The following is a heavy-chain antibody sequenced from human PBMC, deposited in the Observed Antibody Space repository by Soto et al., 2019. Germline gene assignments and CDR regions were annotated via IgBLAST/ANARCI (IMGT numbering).Heavy chain of an antibody. D-gene: IGHD2-2*01. CDR2: INSDGATT. V-gene: IGHV3-74*01. J-gene: IGHJ4*02. Sequence: GGSLRLSCAASGFTFSSYWMHWVRQAPGKGLVWVSRINSDGATTNFADSVKGRFTISRDNAQNTLFLQMNGLRAEDTAVYYCARGLYHKYGQDYWGRGTLVTVSS. CDR1: GFTFSSYW. CDR3: ARGLYHKYGQDY.